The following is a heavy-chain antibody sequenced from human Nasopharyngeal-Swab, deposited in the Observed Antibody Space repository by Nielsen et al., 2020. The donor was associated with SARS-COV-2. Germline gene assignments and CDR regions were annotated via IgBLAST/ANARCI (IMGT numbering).Heavy chain of an antibody. CDR1: GGSISSYY. CDR2: IYTSGST. V-gene: IGHV4-4*07. J-gene: IGHJ4*02. D-gene: IGHD5-24*01. CDR3: ARVTRDGYNYDRFDY. Sequence: SETLPLTCTVSGGSISSYYWSWIRQPAGKGLEWIGRIYTSGSTNYNPSLKSRVTMSVDTSKNQFSLKLSSVTAADTAVYYCARVTRDGYNYDRFDYWGQGTLVTVSS.